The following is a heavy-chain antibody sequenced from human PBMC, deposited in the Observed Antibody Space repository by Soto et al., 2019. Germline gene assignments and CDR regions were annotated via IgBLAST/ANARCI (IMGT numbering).Heavy chain of an antibody. CDR1: GGTFSSYA. Sequence: VASVKVSCKASGGTFSSYAISWVRQAPGQGLEWMGGIIPIFGTANYAQKFQGRVTITADKSTSTAYMELSSLRSEDTAVYYCARRVAARSGYYYYGMDVWGQGTTVTVSS. CDR2: IIPIFGTA. CDR3: ARRVAARSGYYYYGMDV. J-gene: IGHJ6*02. V-gene: IGHV1-69*06. D-gene: IGHD6-6*01.